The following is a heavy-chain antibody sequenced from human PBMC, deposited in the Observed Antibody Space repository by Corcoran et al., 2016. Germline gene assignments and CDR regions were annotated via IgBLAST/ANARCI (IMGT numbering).Heavy chain of an antibody. J-gene: IGHJ6*02. Sequence: QVQLVQSGAEVKKPGSSVKVSCKASGGTFSSYAISWVRQAPGQGLEWMGGIIPIFGTANYAQKFQGRVTITADESTSTAYMELSSLRSEDTAGYYCARGLVVVVVAATSYYGMDVWGQGTTVTVSS. CDR1: GGTFSSYA. D-gene: IGHD2-15*01. CDR2: IIPIFGTA. CDR3: ARGLVVVVVAATSYYGMDV. V-gene: IGHV1-69*01.